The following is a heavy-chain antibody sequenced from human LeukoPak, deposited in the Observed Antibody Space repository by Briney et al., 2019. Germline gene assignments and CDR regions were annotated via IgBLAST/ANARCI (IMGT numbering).Heavy chain of an antibody. D-gene: IGHD6-19*01. J-gene: IGHJ4*02. V-gene: IGHV3-74*01. Sequence: GGSLRLSCAASGFTFSSYWMHWVRQAPGKGLVWVSRINSDGSSTSYADSVKGRFTISRDNAKNTLYLQMNSLIAEDTAVYYFPRDLGSLAVAGDSFDHWGQGTLVTVS. CDR2: INSDGSST. CDR3: PRDLGSLAVAGDSFDH. CDR1: GFTFSSYW.